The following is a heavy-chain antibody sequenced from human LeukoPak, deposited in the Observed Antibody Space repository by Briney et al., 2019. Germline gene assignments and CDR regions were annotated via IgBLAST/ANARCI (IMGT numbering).Heavy chain of an antibody. Sequence: MPSETLSLTCTVSGGSISSYYWSWIRQPPGKGLEWIGYIYYSGSTNYNPSLKSRVTISVDTPKNQFSLKLSSVTAADTAVYYCARHQRWFDPWGQGTLVTVSS. J-gene: IGHJ5*02. CDR1: GGSISSYY. CDR3: ARHQRWFDP. V-gene: IGHV4-59*08. CDR2: IYYSGST.